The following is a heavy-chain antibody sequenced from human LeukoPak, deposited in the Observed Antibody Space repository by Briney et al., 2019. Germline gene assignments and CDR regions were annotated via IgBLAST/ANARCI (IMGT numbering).Heavy chain of an antibody. D-gene: IGHD3-3*01. V-gene: IGHV1-18*01. J-gene: IGHJ5*02. CDR3: ARDESYSDFWSGYSATNWFDP. CDR1: GYTFTSYG. CDR2: ISAYNGNT. Sequence: ASVKVSCKASGYTFTSYGISWVRQAPGQGLEWMGWISAYNGNTNYAQKLQGRVTMTTDTSKSTAYMELRSLRSDDTAACYCARDESYSDFWSGYSATNWFDPWGQGTLVTVSS.